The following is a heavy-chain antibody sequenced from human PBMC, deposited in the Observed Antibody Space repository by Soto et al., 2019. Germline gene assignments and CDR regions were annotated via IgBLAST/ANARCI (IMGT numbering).Heavy chain of an antibody. D-gene: IGHD3-3*02. CDR2: INVVNGET. Sequence: QVQRVQSGAEVKKPGASVKVSCKASGYTFTRHAMHWVRQAPGQRLEWMGWINVVNGETEFSQKFQGRVTITRDTSERTVFMELSRLTPEDTAVYYCARERLSGSFGTNDTWGQGTLVTVSS. J-gene: IGHJ5*02. V-gene: IGHV1-3*01. CDR1: GYTFTRHA. CDR3: ARERLSGSFGTNDT.